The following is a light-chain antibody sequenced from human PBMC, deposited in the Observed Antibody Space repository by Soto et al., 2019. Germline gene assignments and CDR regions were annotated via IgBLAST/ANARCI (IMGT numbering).Light chain of an antibody. J-gene: IGLJ7*01. CDR3: GAEHGTESDFVYV. CDR2: VGTSGIVG. V-gene: IGLV9-49*01. Sequence: QLVLTQPPSASASLGASVTLTCTLSSGYSNYNVDWYQQRPGKGPRFVMRVGTSGIVGSKGAGIPDRFSVLGSGLIRYLTIKNIQEEDESVYHCGAEHGTESDFVYVFGTGTQLTVL. CDR1: SGYSNYN.